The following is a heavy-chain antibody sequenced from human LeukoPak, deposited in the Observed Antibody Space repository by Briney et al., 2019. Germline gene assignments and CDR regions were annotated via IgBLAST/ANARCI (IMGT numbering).Heavy chain of an antibody. CDR2: IYYRGGT. V-gene: IGHV4-59*08. Sequence: SETLSLTCTVSGGSSSSYYWSWIRQPPGKGLEWIGYIYYRGGTNYNPSLESRVTTSGDTSKNEFSLKLTSVTAADTAVYYCARGRLIVAPGVYYFEYWGQGTLVTVSS. D-gene: IGHD5-12*01. CDR1: GGSSSSYY. CDR3: ARGRLIVAPGVYYFEY. J-gene: IGHJ4*02.